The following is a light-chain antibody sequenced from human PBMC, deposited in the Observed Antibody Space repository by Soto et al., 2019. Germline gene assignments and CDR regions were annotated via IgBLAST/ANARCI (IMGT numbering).Light chain of an antibody. CDR3: QTWGTGTQL. CDR2: LNSDGSH. J-gene: IGLJ2*01. Sequence: QSVLTQSPSASASLGASVKLTCTLSSGHSSYAIAWHQQQPEKGPRFLMKLNSDGSHTKGDGIPDRFSGSSSGAERYLTISSLQSEDEADYYCQTWGTGTQLFGGGTKVTVL. V-gene: IGLV4-69*01. CDR1: SGHSSYA.